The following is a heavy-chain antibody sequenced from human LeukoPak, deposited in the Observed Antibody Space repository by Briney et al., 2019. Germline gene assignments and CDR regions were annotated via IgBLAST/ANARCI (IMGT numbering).Heavy chain of an antibody. J-gene: IGHJ4*02. CDR3: AKTYYYDPFDF. Sequence: SETLSLTCAVYGGSFSGYYWGWIRQPPGKGLEWIGNIYYSGSTYYNPSLKSRVTISVDTSKNQFSLKLSSVTAADTAVYYCAKTYYYDPFDFWGQGTLVTVSS. D-gene: IGHD3-22*01. CDR1: GGSFSGYY. CDR2: IYYSGST. V-gene: IGHV4-34*01.